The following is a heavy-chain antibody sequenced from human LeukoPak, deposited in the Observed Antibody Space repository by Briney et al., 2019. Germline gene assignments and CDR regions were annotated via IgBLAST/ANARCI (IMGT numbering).Heavy chain of an antibody. J-gene: IGHJ6*03. Sequence: ASVKDSCKASGYTFTSYDINWVRQATGQGLEWMGWMNPNSGNTGYAQKFQGRVTMTRNTSISTAYMELSSLRSEDTAVYYCARTYRYYYYMDVWGKGTTVTVSS. CDR3: ARTYRYYYYMDV. V-gene: IGHV1-8*01. CDR1: GYTFTSYD. D-gene: IGHD2-2*01. CDR2: MNPNSGNT.